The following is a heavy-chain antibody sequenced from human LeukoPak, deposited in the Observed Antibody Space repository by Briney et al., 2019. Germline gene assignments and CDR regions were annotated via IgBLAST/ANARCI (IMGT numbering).Heavy chain of an antibody. J-gene: IGHJ4*02. Sequence: SETLSLTCAVYGGSFSGYYWSWIRRPPGKGLEWIGEINHSGSTNYNPSLKSRVTISVDTSKNQFSLKLSSVTAADTAVYYCTRWDHTGGYDYWGQGTLVTVSS. CDR3: TRWDHTGGYDY. CDR1: GGSFSGYY. V-gene: IGHV4-34*01. CDR2: INHSGST. D-gene: IGHD1-26*01.